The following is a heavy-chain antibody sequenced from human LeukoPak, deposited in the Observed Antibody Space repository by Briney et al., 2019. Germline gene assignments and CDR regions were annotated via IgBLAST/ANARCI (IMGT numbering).Heavy chain of an antibody. Sequence: GGSLRLSCTVSGFTFSRSWMGWVRQAPGKGLEWVGRIKSKTDGGTIEYAAPVKGRFTISRDDSKNTLYLAMISLKTEDTAVYYCTSSLRWDDETGYWGQGTLVTVSS. CDR2: IKSKTDGGTI. J-gene: IGHJ4*02. CDR1: GFTFSRSW. V-gene: IGHV3-15*01. D-gene: IGHD1-1*01. CDR3: TSSLRWDDETGY.